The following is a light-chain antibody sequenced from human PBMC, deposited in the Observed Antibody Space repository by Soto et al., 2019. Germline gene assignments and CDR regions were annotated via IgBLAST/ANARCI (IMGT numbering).Light chain of an antibody. V-gene: IGKV1-5*03. J-gene: IGKJ1*01. CDR2: KAS. CDR3: QQYSTYWT. Sequence: DIQMTQSPSTLSASIGDRVTITCRASESISNWLAWFQQKPGKAPDLLFYKASTLEYGVPSRFSGSGSGTEFTLTISSLQPDDFATYYCQQYSTYWTFGPGTKVELK. CDR1: ESISNW.